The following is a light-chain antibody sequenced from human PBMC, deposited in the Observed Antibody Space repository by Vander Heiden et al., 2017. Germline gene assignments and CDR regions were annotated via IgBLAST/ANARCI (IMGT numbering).Light chain of an antibody. CDR2: AAS. CDR1: QSISSY. Sequence: DDQIPQTPSSLSASVGDRVTITCRASQSISSYLNWYQQKPGKAPKLLIYAASSLQSGVPSRFSGSGSGTDFTLTISSLQPEDFATYYCQQSYSTPITFGQGTRLEIK. J-gene: IGKJ5*01. V-gene: IGKV1-39*01. CDR3: QQSYSTPIT.